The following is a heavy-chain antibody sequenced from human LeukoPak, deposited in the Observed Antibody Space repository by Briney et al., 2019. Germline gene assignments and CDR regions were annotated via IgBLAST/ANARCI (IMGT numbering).Heavy chain of an antibody. Sequence: SETLSLTCTVSGGSINTNSYYWAWIRQPPGKGLEWLGTISNSGRTYYNPSLKSRVTISLDTTKNQFTLRLCSVTATDTAVYYCARHELWLIRDYWGQGTLVTVSS. CDR3: ARHELWLIRDY. CDR1: GGSINTNSYY. CDR2: ISNSGRT. V-gene: IGHV4-39*01. D-gene: IGHD6-19*01. J-gene: IGHJ4*02.